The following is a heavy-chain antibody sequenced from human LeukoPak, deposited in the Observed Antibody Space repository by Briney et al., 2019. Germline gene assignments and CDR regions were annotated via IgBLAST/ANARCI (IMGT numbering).Heavy chain of an antibody. CDR1: GFTFSSYA. Sequence: GGSLRLSCAASGFTFSSYAMSWVRQAPGKGLEWVSAISGSGGSTYYADSVKGRFTISRDNSKNTLYLQMNSLRAEDTAVYYCARDRDFFTSSPGFDYWGQGTLVTVSS. CDR2: ISGSGGST. D-gene: IGHD2-2*01. J-gene: IGHJ4*02. CDR3: ARDRDFFTSSPGFDY. V-gene: IGHV3-23*01.